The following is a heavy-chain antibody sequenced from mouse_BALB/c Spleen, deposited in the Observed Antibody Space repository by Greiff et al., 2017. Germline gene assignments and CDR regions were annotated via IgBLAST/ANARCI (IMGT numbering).Heavy chain of an antibody. CDR1: GFTFSSYT. V-gene: IGHV5-6-4*01. D-gene: IGHD2-4*01. Sequence: EVKLMESGGGLVKPGGSLKLSCAASGFTFSSYTMSWVRQTPEKRLEWVATISSGGSYTYYPDSVKGRFTISRDNAKNTLYLQLSSLKSEDTAMYSATAHYEYDGAAWFAYWGQGTPVTVSA. J-gene: IGHJ3*01. CDR3: TAHYEYDGAAWFAY. CDR2: ISSGGSYT.